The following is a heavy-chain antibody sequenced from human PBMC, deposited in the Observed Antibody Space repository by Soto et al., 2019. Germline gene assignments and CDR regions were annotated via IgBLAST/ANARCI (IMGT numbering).Heavy chain of an antibody. Sequence: PSETLSLTCSVSGGSITDNYWTWIRQSPGKGLEWVGYIYYSGSTNYNPSLKSRVTISVDTSKNQFSLKLSSVTAADTAVYYCARDSGDYRFSPYYGMDVWGQGTAVTVSS. CDR3: ARDSGDYRFSPYYGMDV. D-gene: IGHD4-17*01. J-gene: IGHJ6*02. V-gene: IGHV4-59*01. CDR2: IYYSGST. CDR1: GGSITDNY.